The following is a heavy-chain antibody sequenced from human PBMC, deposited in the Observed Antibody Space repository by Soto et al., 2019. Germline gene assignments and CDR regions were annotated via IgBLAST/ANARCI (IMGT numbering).Heavy chain of an antibody. Sequence: SGPTLVNPTETLTLTFTVSGFSLSNARMGVSWIRQPPGKALEWLAHIFSNDEKSYSTSLKSRLTTSKDTSKSHVVLTMTNMDPVDTATYYCARTPTRDWYFDLWGRGTLVTVSS. CDR1: GFSLSNARMG. CDR2: IFSNDEK. D-gene: IGHD2-2*01. V-gene: IGHV2-26*01. CDR3: ARTPTRDWYFDL. J-gene: IGHJ2*01.